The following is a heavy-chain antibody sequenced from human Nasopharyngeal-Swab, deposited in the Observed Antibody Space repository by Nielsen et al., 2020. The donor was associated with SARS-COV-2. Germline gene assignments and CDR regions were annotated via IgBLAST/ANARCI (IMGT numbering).Heavy chain of an antibody. CDR3: AKPPTVGAAIDY. Sequence: GEALKISWKSSGYKFTSYWSGWVRQMPGKGLEWMGIIYPPDSDTRYSPSFQGQVTISADKSISTAYLQWPSLKASDTAMYYCAKPPTVGAAIDYWGQGTLVIVSS. CDR2: IYPPDSDT. CDR1: GYKFTSYW. D-gene: IGHD1-26*01. J-gene: IGHJ4*02. V-gene: IGHV5-51*01.